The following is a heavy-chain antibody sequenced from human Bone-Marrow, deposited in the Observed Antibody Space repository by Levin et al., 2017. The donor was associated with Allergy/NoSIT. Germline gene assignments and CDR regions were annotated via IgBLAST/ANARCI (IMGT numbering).Heavy chain of an antibody. D-gene: IGHD4-11*01. CDR2: ISHSGIT. Sequence: SETLSLTCAVSGGSLTSSRWWAWVRQPPGKGLEWIGEISHSGITNYNPSLKSRVTLSVDKSKNQFSLKVSSVTAADTAVYYCAKMYGNYPFDYWGQGTLLTVSS. V-gene: IGHV4-4*02. CDR3: AKMYGNYPFDY. CDR1: GGSLTSSRW. J-gene: IGHJ4*02.